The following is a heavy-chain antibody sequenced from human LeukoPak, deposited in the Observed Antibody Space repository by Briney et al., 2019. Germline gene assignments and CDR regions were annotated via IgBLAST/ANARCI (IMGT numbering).Heavy chain of an antibody. CDR3: AKGSGGYFFDQ. Sequence: GGSLRLSCAASGFTFSSYWMHWVRQAPGKGLVWVSRINSDGSSTNYADSVKGRFTISRDNSKNTLYLQMNSLRAEDSAIYYCAKGSGGYFFDQWGQGTLVAVSS. CDR2: INSDGSST. D-gene: IGHD3-22*01. CDR1: GFTFSSYW. J-gene: IGHJ4*02. V-gene: IGHV3-74*01.